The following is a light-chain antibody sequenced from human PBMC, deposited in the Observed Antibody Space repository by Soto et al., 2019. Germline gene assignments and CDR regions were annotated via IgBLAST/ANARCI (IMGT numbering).Light chain of an antibody. CDR1: SSDVGGYNY. CDR2: DVR. V-gene: IGLV2-14*03. CDR3: SSYTSSSTLVL. J-gene: IGLJ2*01. Sequence: QSALTQPASVSGSPGQSITISCTGTSSDVGGYNYVSWYQQHPGKAPKLMIYDVRTRPSGVSNRFSGSKSGNTASLTISGLQAGDEADYYCSSYTSSSTLVLFGGGTKLTVL.